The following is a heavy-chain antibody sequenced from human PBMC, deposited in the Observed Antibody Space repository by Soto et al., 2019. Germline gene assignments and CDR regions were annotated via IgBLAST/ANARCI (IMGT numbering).Heavy chain of an antibody. Sequence: VGSLRLSCASSVFTFSSYAMSCVRHSPGKWLEWVSAISGSGGSTYYADSVKGRFTISRDNSKNTLYLQMNSLRAEDTAVYYCAKGSMVRGVSSPEYWGQGILVIVSS. V-gene: IGHV3-23*01. CDR1: VFTFSSYA. J-gene: IGHJ4*02. CDR3: AKGSMVRGVSSPEY. CDR2: ISGSGGST. D-gene: IGHD3-10*01.